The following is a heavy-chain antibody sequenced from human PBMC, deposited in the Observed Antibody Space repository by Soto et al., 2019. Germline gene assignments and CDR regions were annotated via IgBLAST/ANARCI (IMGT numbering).Heavy chain of an antibody. D-gene: IGHD1-20*01. CDR1: GGSMSRYY. CDR2: IHYTGST. Sequence: SETLSLTCTVSGGSMSRYYWTWIRQPPGKGLEWIGNIHYTGSTNYNPSLKSRVTILLGTSTSQFSLKVSSVTAADTAVYYCARDLTVSSTDGPHDPSGHGALVTVSS. CDR3: ARDLTVSSTDGPHDP. V-gene: IGHV4-59*01. J-gene: IGHJ5*02.